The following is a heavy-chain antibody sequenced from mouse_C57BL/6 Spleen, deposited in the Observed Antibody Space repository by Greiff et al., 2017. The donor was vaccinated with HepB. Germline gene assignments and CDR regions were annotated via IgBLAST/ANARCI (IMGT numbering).Heavy chain of an antibody. CDR2: INLNYGTT. V-gene: IGHV1-39*01. D-gene: IGHD2-3*01. Sequence: EVQLQQSGPELVKPGASVKISCKASGYSFTDYNMNWVKQSNGKSLEWIAVINLNYGTTSYNQRFKGKATLTVDQSTSTAYMQINSLTSEDSAVYYSARKGWLLQGGYFDYWRQGTTLTVSS. CDR3: ARKGWLLQGGYFDY. J-gene: IGHJ2*01. CDR1: GYSFTDYN.